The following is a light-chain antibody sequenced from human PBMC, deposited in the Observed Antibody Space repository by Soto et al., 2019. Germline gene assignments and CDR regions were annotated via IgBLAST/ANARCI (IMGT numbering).Light chain of an antibody. CDR2: PTS. CDR3: HQRQSWPRT. V-gene: IGKV3-11*01. CDR1: QTVNSR. J-gene: IGKJ1*01. Sequence: EIVLTQSPATLSSSPGERATLSCRASQTVNSRLAWYQHKPGQAPRLLIYPTSNRATGIPARFSGSGSGTDFTLTISSLEPEDFAVYYCHQRQSWPRTFGQGTKVEIK.